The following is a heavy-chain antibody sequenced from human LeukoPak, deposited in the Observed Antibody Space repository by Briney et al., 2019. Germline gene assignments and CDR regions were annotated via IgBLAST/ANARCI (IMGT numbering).Heavy chain of an antibody. CDR3: ARVVRPEPTRGGSYYFDY. Sequence: SETLSLTCTVSGGSISSYYWSWIRQPPGKGLEWIGYIYYSGSTNYNPSLKSRVTISVDTSKNQFSLKLSSVTAADTAVYYCARVVRPEPTRGGSYYFDYWGQGTLVTVSS. CDR2: IYYSGST. CDR1: GGSISSYY. J-gene: IGHJ4*02. D-gene: IGHD1-26*01. V-gene: IGHV4-59*01.